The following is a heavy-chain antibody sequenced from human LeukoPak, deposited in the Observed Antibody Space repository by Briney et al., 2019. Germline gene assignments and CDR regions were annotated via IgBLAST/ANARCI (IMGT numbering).Heavy chain of an antibody. CDR1: GFTFSSYY. V-gene: IGHV3-33*01. CDR3: ATGSGHYYDR. D-gene: IGHD3-3*01. Sequence: SGTSLRLSCTTSGFTFSSYYMHWVRQAPGKGLEWVAVVHDDGDTKYYVDSVKGRFTISRDNSKNTLYLQMSTLRDEDTAIYYCATGSGHYYDRWGQGTPVTVSS. CDR2: VHDDGDTK. J-gene: IGHJ4*02.